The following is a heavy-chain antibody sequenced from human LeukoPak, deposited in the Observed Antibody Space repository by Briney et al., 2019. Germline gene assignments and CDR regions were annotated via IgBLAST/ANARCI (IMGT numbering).Heavy chain of an antibody. CDR1: GGSISSYY. Sequence: PSETLSLTCTVSGGSISSYYWSWIRQPPGKGLEWIGYIYYSGSTNYNPSLKSRVTISVDTSKNQFSLKLSSVTAADTAVYYCARGGKYWYFDLWGRGTLVTVSS. J-gene: IGHJ2*01. D-gene: IGHD1-26*01. V-gene: IGHV4-59*01. CDR2: IYYSGST. CDR3: ARGGKYWYFDL.